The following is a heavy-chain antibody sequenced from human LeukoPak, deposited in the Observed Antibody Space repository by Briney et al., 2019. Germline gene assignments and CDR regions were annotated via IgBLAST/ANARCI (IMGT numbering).Heavy chain of an antibody. Sequence: PGGSLRLSCAASGFTFSSHSMNWVRQAPGKGLEWVSSISSSSSYIYYADSVKGRFAISRDNAKNSLYLQMNSLRAEDTAVYYCARGTSSGPFDYWGQGTLVTVSS. V-gene: IGHV3-21*01. CDR2: ISSSSSYI. CDR1: GFTFSSHS. CDR3: ARGTSSGPFDY. D-gene: IGHD6-19*01. J-gene: IGHJ4*02.